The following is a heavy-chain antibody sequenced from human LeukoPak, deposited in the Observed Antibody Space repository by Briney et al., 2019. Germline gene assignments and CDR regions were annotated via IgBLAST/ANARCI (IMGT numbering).Heavy chain of an antibody. Sequence: GGSLRLSCAASGFSFRNYLMSLGRQAPGKGLEWVADIKQDGSEKYYVDSVEGRFTISRDNAKNSLCLKRNSLRAEDTVIYYWARLNWGFDYWDQGTLVTVSS. V-gene: IGHV3-7*04. CDR1: GFSFRNYL. J-gene: IGHJ4*02. CDR3: ARLNWGFDY. CDR2: IKQDGSEK. D-gene: IGHD3-16*01.